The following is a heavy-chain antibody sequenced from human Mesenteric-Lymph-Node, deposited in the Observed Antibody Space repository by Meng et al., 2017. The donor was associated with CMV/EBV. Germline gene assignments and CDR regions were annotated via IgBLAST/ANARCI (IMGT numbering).Heavy chain of an antibody. Sequence: SETLSLTCTVSHGSISSCYWSWIRQPPGKGLEWIGYIYYSGSTNYNPSLKSRVTISVDTSKNQFSLNLTSVTAADTAMYYCARGESGYYYAMDVWGQGTTVTVSS. CDR2: IYYSGST. CDR1: HGSISSCY. V-gene: IGHV4-59*01. CDR3: ARGESGYYYAMDV. J-gene: IGHJ6*02.